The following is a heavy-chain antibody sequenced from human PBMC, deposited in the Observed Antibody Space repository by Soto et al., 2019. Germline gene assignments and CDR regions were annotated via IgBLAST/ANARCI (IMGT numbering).Heavy chain of an antibody. CDR1: GYTFTSYE. D-gene: IGHD2-2*01. CDR2: MNPNSGNT. J-gene: IGHJ5*02. CDR3: ARGVYGSNTSCYEFDWFDP. V-gene: IGHV1-8*01. Sequence: QVQLVQSGAELKKPGASVKVSCKASGYTFTSYEINWVRQATGQGLEWMGWMNPNSGNTGYAQNFQGRVTMTSNPSISTAYMELSSLRSEDTAVYYCARGVYGSNTSCYEFDWFDPWGQGTLVTVSS.